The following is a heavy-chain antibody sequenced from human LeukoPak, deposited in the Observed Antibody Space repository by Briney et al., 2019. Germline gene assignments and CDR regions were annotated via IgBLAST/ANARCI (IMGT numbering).Heavy chain of an antibody. D-gene: IGHD3-10*01. CDR2: IINSSSYK. CDR3: ARDGPPRWALNRYGSGSYYNTILVY. CDR1: GFTFSRFS. J-gene: IGHJ4*02. Sequence: GSLGLPGGALGFTFSRFSMNRVPPAPGKGLGGVLFIINSSSYKYYADSVKGRFTISRDNAKNSLYLQMNSLRAEDTAVYYCARDGPPRWALNRYGSGSYYNTILVYWGQGTLVTVSS. V-gene: IGHV3-21*01.